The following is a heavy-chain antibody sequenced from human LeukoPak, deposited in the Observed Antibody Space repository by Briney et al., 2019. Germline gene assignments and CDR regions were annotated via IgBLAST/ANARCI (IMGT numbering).Heavy chain of an antibody. D-gene: IGHD6-13*01. Sequence: SETLSLTCTVSGGSISSTSYYWGWIRQPPGKGLEWIGSIYYSGSTYYNPSLKSRVTISVDKSKNQFSLKLSSVTAADTAVYYCAGVTPLAAAGTGDAFDIWGQGTMVTVSS. CDR2: IYYSGST. CDR1: GGSISSTSYY. V-gene: IGHV4-39*07. CDR3: AGVTPLAAAGTGDAFDI. J-gene: IGHJ3*02.